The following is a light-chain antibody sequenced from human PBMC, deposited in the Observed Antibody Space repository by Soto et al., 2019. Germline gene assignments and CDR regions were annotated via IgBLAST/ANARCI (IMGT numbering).Light chain of an antibody. Sequence: DIQMTQSPSTLSASVGDRVTITCRVSQIIDNWLAWYQQKPGKVPNLLIYKASTLQSGVPSRFRGSGSGTEFTLTISTLQPDDFATYYCQQYENYRTFGPGTKVDIK. CDR1: QIIDNW. V-gene: IGKV1-5*03. CDR2: KAS. CDR3: QQYENYRT. J-gene: IGKJ1*01.